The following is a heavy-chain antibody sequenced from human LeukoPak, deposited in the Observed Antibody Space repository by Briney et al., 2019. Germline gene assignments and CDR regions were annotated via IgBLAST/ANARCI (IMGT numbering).Heavy chain of an antibody. CDR3: ARVVQSGGTLYNWFDP. D-gene: IGHD2-15*01. J-gene: IGHJ5*02. CDR2: IIPIFGTA. CDR1: GGTFSSYA. V-gene: IGHV1-69*06. Sequence: SVKVSCKASGGTFSSYAISWVRQAPGQGLERMGGIIPIFGTANYAQKFQGRVTITADKSTSTAYMELSSLRSEDTAVYYCARVVQSGGTLYNWFDPWGQGTLVTVSS.